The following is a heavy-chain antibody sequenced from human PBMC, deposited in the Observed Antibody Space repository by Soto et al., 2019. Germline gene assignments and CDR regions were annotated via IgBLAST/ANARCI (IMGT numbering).Heavy chain of an antibody. CDR2: IIPIFGTA. D-gene: IGHD6-6*01. CDR3: TINSLWDSSSSVDTDY. Sequence: QVQLVQSGAEVKKPGSSVKVSCKASGGTFSSYAISWVRQAPGQGLEWMGGIIPIFGTANYAQKFQGRVTITADESTSTAYMELSSLRSEDSAVYYCTINSLWDSSSSVDTDYWGQGTLVTVSS. V-gene: IGHV1-69*01. J-gene: IGHJ4*02. CDR1: GGTFSSYA.